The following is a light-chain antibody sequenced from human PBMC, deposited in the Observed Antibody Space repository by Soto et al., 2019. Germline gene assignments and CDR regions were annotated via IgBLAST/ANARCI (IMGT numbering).Light chain of an antibody. Sequence: DIQMTQSPSTLSGSVGDRVTITCRASQTISSWLAWYQQKPGKAPKILIYNADTLESGVPSRFSGSGSGTEFTLTISSLQPDDFATYYCQQYNSYSLTFGQGTKVDI. V-gene: IGKV1-5*01. CDR2: NAD. J-gene: IGKJ1*01. CDR1: QTISSW. CDR3: QQYNSYSLT.